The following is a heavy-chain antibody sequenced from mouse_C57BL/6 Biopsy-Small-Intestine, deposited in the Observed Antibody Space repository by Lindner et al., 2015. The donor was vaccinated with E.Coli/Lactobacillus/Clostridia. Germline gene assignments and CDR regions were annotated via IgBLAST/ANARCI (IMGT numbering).Heavy chain of an antibody. CDR1: GYTFTDYN. CDR2: IYPNNGGT. CDR3: ARYWGDY. D-gene: IGHD4-1*01. Sequence: VQLQESGPELVKPGASVKISCKASGYTFTDYNMDWVKQSHGKSLEWIGYIYPNNGGTGYNQRFKSKATLTVDKSSSTAYMELHSLTSEDSAVYYCARYWGDYWGQGTTLTVSS. J-gene: IGHJ2*01. V-gene: IGHV1-34*02.